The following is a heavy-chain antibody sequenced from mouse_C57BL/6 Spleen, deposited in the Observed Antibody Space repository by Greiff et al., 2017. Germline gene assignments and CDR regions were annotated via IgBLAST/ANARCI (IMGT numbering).Heavy chain of an antibody. Sequence: QVQLQQSGAELVRPGASVTLSCKASGYTFTDYEMHWVKQTPVHGLEWIGAIDPETGGTAYNQKFKGKAILTADKSSSTAYMELRSLTSEDSAVYYCTLCGSSYDWYFDVWGTGTTVTVSS. CDR2: IDPETGGT. V-gene: IGHV1-15*01. J-gene: IGHJ1*03. CDR3: TLCGSSYDWYFDV. D-gene: IGHD1-1*01. CDR1: GYTFTDYE.